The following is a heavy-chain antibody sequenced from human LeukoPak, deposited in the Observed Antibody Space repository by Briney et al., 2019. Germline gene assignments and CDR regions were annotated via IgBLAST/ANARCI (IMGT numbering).Heavy chain of an antibody. CDR1: GGSISSSSYY. V-gene: IGHV4-39*01. J-gene: IGHJ4*02. CDR2: IYYSGST. D-gene: IGHD6-13*01. CDR3: ARFLAAGNHYFDY. Sequence: PSETLSLTCTVSGGSISSSSYYWGWIRQPPGKGLEWIGSIYYSGSTYYNPSLKSRVTISVDTSKNQFSLKLSSVTAADTAVYYCARFLAAGNHYFDYWGQGTLVTVSS.